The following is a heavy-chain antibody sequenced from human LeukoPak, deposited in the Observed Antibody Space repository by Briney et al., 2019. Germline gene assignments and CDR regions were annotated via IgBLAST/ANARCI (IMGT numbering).Heavy chain of an antibody. V-gene: IGHV3-9*01. CDR3: AKQKRFLEWSYYFDY. CDR2: ISWNSGSI. CDR1: GFTFDDYA. D-gene: IGHD3-3*01. J-gene: IGHJ4*02. Sequence: PGRSLRLSCAASGFTFDDYAMHWVRQAPGKGLEWVSGISWNSGSIGYADSVKGRFTISRDNAKNSLYLQMNSLRAEDTAVYYCAKQKRFLEWSYYFDYWGQGTLVTVSS.